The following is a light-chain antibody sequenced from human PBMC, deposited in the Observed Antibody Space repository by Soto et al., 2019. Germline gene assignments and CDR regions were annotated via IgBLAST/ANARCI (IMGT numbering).Light chain of an antibody. CDR1: QSVRSY. CDR2: DAS. J-gene: IGKJ1*01. CDR3: QQRSNWPRT. V-gene: IGKV3-11*01. Sequence: EIVLTQSPATLSLSPGERAPLSCRASQSVRSYLAWYQQKHGRAPRLLIYDASDRATGIPARFSGIVSGTDLTITISSLEPEDGEVYEGQQRSNWPRTFGQGTKVDIK.